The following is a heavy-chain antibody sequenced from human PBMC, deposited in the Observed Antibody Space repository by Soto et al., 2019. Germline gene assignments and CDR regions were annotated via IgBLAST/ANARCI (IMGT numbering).Heavy chain of an antibody. D-gene: IGHD6-19*01. CDR2: INPNRGGT. Sequence: QVQLVQSGAEVKKPGASVKVSCKASGYTFTGYYMHWVRQAPGQGLEWMGWINPNRGGTNYAQKFQGWVTMTRDTSISTAYMELSRLRSDDTAVYYCARRGKYSSSPYYYYYYMDVWGKGTTVTVSS. CDR1: GYTFTGYY. J-gene: IGHJ6*03. V-gene: IGHV1-2*04. CDR3: ARRGKYSSSPYYYYYYMDV.